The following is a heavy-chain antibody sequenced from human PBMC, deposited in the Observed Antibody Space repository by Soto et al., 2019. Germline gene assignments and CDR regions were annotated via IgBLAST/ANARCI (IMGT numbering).Heavy chain of an antibody. J-gene: IGHJ6*02. CDR2: IIPILGIA. CDR3: ASLPPIVREFYGMDV. D-gene: IGHD3-10*01. Sequence: ASVKVSCKASGGTFSSYTISCVRQAPGQGLEWMGRIIPILGIANYAQKFQGRVTITADKSTNTAYMELSSLRSEDTAVYYCASLPPIVREFYGMDVWGQGTTVNVSS. CDR1: GGTFSSYT. V-gene: IGHV1-69*02.